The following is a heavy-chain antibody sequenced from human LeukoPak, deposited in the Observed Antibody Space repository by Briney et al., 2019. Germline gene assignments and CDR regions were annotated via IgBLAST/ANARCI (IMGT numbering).Heavy chain of an antibody. D-gene: IGHD2-2*01. CDR2: INPNSGGT. Sequence: ASVKVSCKSSGYTFSGYYMHWVRQAPGQGLEWMGWINPNSGGTNYAQKFQGRVTVTSDTPISTAYMELSRLRSDDTAVYYCARGGYDVIVPAASNYYYMDVWGKGTTVTVSS. J-gene: IGHJ6*03. CDR1: GYTFSGYY. V-gene: IGHV1-2*02. CDR3: ARGGYDVIVPAASNYYYMDV.